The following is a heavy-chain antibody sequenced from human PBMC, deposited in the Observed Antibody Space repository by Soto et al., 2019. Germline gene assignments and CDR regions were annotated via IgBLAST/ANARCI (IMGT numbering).Heavy chain of an antibody. J-gene: IGHJ6*02. Sequence: SETLSFTCAVYGGSFSGYYWSWIRQPPGKGLEWIGEINHSGSTNYNPSLKSRVTISVDTSKNQFSLKLSSVTAADTAVYYCARARIAETTFYYYYYGMDVWGQGTTVTVSS. V-gene: IGHV4-34*01. CDR3: ARARIAETTFYYYYYGMDV. CDR2: INHSGST. D-gene: IGHD1-7*01. CDR1: GGSFSGYY.